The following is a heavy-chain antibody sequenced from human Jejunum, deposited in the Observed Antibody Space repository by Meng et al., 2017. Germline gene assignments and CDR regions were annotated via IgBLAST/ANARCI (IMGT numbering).Heavy chain of an antibody. D-gene: IGHD6-6*01. Sequence: ASVKVSCKASGYTFSSYDINWVRQATGQGLEWMGWMNPNSGKTGYAQKFQGRVTISRNTSISTAYMELSSLRSEDTAVYYCARGPPSHQYFRHWGQGTLVTVSS. CDR1: GYTFSSYD. V-gene: IGHV1-8*03. J-gene: IGHJ1*01. CDR3: ARGPPSHQYFRH. CDR2: MNPNSGKT.